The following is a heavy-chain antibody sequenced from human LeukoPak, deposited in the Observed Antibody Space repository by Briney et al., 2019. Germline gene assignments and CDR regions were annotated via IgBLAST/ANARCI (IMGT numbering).Heavy chain of an antibody. CDR2: INPNSGGT. CDR1: GYTLTGYY. D-gene: IGHD3-10*01. V-gene: IGHV1-2*02. CDR3: ARDLNYGSGSYHMMAYYYYYGMDV. Sequence: GASVKVSCKASGYTLTGYYMHWVRQAPGQGLEWMGWINPNSGGTNYAQKFQGRVTMTRDTSISTAYMELSRLRSDDTAVYYCARDLNYGSGSYHMMAYYYYYGMDVWGQGTTVTVSS. J-gene: IGHJ6*02.